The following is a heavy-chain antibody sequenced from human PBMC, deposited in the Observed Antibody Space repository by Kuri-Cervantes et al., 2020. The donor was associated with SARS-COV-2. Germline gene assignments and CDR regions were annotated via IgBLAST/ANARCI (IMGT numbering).Heavy chain of an antibody. CDR3: ARDYYGSGSYSGLVGY. V-gene: IGHV3-64*01. CDR2: ISSNGGST. CDR1: GFTFSSYA. J-gene: IGHJ4*02. Sequence: GGSLRLSCAASGFTFSSYAMHWVRQAPGKGLEYVSAISSNGGSTYYANSVKGRFTISRDNSKNTLYLQMGSLRAEDMAVYYCARDYYGSGSYSGLVGYRGQGTLVTVSS. D-gene: IGHD3-10*01.